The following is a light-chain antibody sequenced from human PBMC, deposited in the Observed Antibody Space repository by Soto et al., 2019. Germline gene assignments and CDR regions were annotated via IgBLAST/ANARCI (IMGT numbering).Light chain of an antibody. V-gene: IGKV1-39*01. CDR2: AAS. Sequence: DIQMTQSPCSLSASVGDRVTITCRASQSISSYLNWYQQKPGKAPKLLIYAASSLQSGVPSRFSGSGSGTDFTRTISSLQPEDFATYYCQQSYSTVYTFGQGTKLEIK. CDR3: QQSYSTVYT. CDR1: QSISSY. J-gene: IGKJ2*01.